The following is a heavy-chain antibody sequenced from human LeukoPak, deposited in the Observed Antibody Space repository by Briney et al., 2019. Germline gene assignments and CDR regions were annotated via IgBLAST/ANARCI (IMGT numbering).Heavy chain of an antibody. D-gene: IGHD2-15*01. CDR1: GFTFSSYS. CDR3: ARSRAATHTFDY. V-gene: IGHV3-21*04. CDR2: ISSSSSYV. Sequence: GGSLRLSCAASGFTFSSYSMNWVRQAPGKGLEWVSSISSSSSYVYYADSVKGRFTISRDNAKNSLYLQMNSLRAEDTAVYYCARSRAATHTFDYWGQGTLVTVSS. J-gene: IGHJ4*02.